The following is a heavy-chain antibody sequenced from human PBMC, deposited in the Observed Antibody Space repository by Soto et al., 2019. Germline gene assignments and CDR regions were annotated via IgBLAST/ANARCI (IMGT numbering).Heavy chain of an antibody. CDR2: IYSGGST. D-gene: IGHD6-13*01. V-gene: IGHV3-53*01. CDR1: GFTVSSNY. Sequence: EVQLVESGGGLIQPGGSLRLSCAASGFTVSSNYMSWVRQAPGKGLEWVSVIYSGGSTYYADSVKGRFTLSRDNSKNTLYLQMNSLRAEDTAVYYCARDPRSIAAAGGGYYFYGMDVWGQGTTVTVCS. CDR3: ARDPRSIAAAGGGYYFYGMDV. J-gene: IGHJ6*02.